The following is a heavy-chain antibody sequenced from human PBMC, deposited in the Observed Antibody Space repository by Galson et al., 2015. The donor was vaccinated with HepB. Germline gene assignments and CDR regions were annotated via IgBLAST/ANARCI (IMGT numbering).Heavy chain of an antibody. J-gene: IGHJ4*02. CDR1: GFTFSSYG. D-gene: IGHD3-3*01. CDR3: AKFPGVELSNFDY. Sequence: SLRLSCAASGFTFSSYGMHWVRQAPGKGLEWVAVISYDGSNKYYADSVKGRFTISRDNSKNTLYLQMNSLRAEDTAVYYCAKFPGVELSNFDYWGQGTLVTVSS. CDR2: ISYDGSNK. V-gene: IGHV3-30*18.